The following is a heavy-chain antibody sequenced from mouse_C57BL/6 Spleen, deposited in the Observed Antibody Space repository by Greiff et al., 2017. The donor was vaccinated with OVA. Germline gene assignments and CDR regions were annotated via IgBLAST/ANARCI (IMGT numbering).Heavy chain of an antibody. Sequence: QVQLKESGAELVKPGASVKLSCKASGYTFTEYTIHWVKQRSGQGLEWIGWFYPGSGSIKYNEKFKDKATLTADKSSSTVYMELSRLTSEDSAVYFCARHEGAYGSSYGYFDVWGTGTTVTVSS. CDR1: GYTFTEYT. J-gene: IGHJ1*03. CDR3: ARHEGAYGSSYGYFDV. D-gene: IGHD1-1*01. CDR2: FYPGSGSI. V-gene: IGHV1-62-2*01.